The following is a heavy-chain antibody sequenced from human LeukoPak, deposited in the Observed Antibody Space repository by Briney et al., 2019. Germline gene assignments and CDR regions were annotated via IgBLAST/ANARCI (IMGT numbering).Heavy chain of an antibody. D-gene: IGHD1-26*01. V-gene: IGHV3-23*01. CDR1: GFTLTSYS. Sequence: GGSLRLSCAASGFTLTSYSMSWVRQAPGKGLQWVSGIGGSGGSTYYADSVKGRFTISRDNSKNTLYLQMNSLRVEDTAVYYCGSVGRFDYWGQGTLVTVSS. CDR3: GSVGRFDY. CDR2: IGGSGGST. J-gene: IGHJ4*02.